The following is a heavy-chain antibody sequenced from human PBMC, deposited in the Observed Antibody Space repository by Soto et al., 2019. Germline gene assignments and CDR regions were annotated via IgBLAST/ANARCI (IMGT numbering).Heavy chain of an antibody. CDR1: GFTFSSYW. V-gene: IGHV3-7*03. Sequence: GGSLRLSCAASGFTFSSYWMSWVRQAPGKGLEWVANIKQDGSEKYYVDSVKGRFTISRDNAKNSLYLQMNSLRSEDTAVYYCARDVGLNSYYYDSSGYHPAKAYYYGMDVWGQGTTVTVSS. J-gene: IGHJ6*02. D-gene: IGHD3-22*01. CDR2: IKQDGSEK. CDR3: ARDVGLNSYYYDSSGYHPAKAYYYGMDV.